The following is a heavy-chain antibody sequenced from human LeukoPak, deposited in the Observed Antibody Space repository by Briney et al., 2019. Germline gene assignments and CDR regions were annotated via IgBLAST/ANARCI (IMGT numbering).Heavy chain of an antibody. Sequence: GGSLRLSCAASGFTFSSYSMNWVRQAPGKGLEWVSSISSSGSYIYYAGSVKGRFTISRDNAKNSLYLQMNSLRAEDTAVYYCARAVAVAWSERRPGYYYIDVWGKGTTVTVSS. J-gene: IGHJ6*03. V-gene: IGHV3-21*01. CDR3: ARAVAVAWSERRPGYYYIDV. CDR1: GFTFSSYS. D-gene: IGHD6-19*01. CDR2: ISSSGSYI.